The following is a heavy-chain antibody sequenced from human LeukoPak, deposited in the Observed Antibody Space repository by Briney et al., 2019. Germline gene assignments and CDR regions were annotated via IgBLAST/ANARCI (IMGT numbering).Heavy chain of an antibody. D-gene: IGHD5-12*01. V-gene: IGHV4-59*01. Sequence: SSQTLSLTCTVSGGSISSYYWSWIRQPPGKGLERIGYIYYSRSTNYNPSLKSRVTISVDTSKNQFSLKLSSVTAADTAVYYCARGVATIFGRYYFDYWGQGTLVTVSS. CDR1: GGSISSYY. CDR3: ARGVATIFGRYYFDY. CDR2: IYYSRST. J-gene: IGHJ4*02.